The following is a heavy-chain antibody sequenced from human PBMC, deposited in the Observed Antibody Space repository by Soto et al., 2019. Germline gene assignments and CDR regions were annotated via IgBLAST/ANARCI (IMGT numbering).Heavy chain of an antibody. CDR1: GGSIISGDYY. CDR2: IYYSGST. J-gene: IGHJ6*02. V-gene: IGHV4-30-4*01. CDR3: ARASYYYGMDV. Sequence: SETLSLTCTVSGGSIISGDYYFICIRQPPWKGLELIGYIYYSGSTYYNPSLKSRVTISVDTSKNQFSLKLSSVTAADTAVYYCARASYYYGMDVWGQGTTVTVSS.